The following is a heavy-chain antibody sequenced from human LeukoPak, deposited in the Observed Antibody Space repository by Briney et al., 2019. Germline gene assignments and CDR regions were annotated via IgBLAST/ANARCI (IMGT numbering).Heavy chain of an antibody. CDR2: INHSGST. CDR3: ARGISSWPYYYYYGMDV. J-gene: IGHJ6*02. V-gene: IGHV4-34*01. CDR1: GGSFSGYY. Sequence: SGTLSLTCAVYGGSFSGYYWSWIRQPPGKGLEWIGEINHSGSTNYNPSLKSRVTISVDTSKNQFSLKLSSVTAADTAVYYCARGISSWPYYYYYGMDVWGQGTTVTVSS. D-gene: IGHD6-13*01.